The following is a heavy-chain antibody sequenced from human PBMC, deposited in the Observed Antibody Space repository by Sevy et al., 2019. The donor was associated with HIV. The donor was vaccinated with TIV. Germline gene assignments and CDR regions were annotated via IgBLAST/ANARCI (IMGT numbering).Heavy chain of an antibody. CDR3: ARGGTYWYYFPY. V-gene: IGHV4-59*01. Sequence: SDTLSLTCSVSGGSTNYYYWSWIRQSPGKGLQWIGCVYHTGSTKYNPSLESRVTISLDTSKNQFSLRLTSVTAADSAVYYCARGGTYWYYFPYWGQGALVTVSS. D-gene: IGHD2-8*02. J-gene: IGHJ4*02. CDR2: VYHTGST. CDR1: GGSTNYYY.